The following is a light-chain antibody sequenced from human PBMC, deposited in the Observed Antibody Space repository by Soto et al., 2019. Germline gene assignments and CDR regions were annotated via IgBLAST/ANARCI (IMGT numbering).Light chain of an antibody. V-gene: IGKV1-5*01. J-gene: IGKJ1*01. CDR2: DAS. CDR1: QTISTW. CDR3: QQYNSYST. Sequence: DIQVTQSPPTLSASVGDRVTITCRASQTISTWMAWYQQKPGKAPKLLVYDASTLQSGVASRFSGSGSGTEFTLTISSLQSEDFAVYYCQQYNSYSTFGQGTKVDIK.